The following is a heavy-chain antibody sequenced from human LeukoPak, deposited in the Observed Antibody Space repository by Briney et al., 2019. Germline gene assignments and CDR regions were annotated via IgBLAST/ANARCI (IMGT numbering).Heavy chain of an antibody. CDR3: ARGPLVITPGGYFDY. V-gene: IGHV4-59*12. J-gene: IGHJ4*02. CDR2: IYHSGNT. CDR1: GGSISSYY. Sequence: PSETLSLTCTVSGGSISSYYWSWIRQTPGKGLEWIGSIYHSGNTYYNPSLKSRVTISVDTSKNQFSLNLNSVTAADTAIYYCARGPLVITPGGYFDYWGQGILVTVSS. D-gene: IGHD3-16*01.